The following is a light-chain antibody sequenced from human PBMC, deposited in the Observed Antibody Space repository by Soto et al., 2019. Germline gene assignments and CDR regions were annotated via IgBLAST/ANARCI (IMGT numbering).Light chain of an antibody. CDR3: QQYNNWPPWT. CDR1: QSVSSN. J-gene: IGKJ1*01. CDR2: GAS. V-gene: IGKV3-15*01. Sequence: EIVMTQSPATLSVSPLERSTLSCRASQSVSSNLAWYQQKPGQAPRLLIYGASTRATGIPARFSGSGSGTEFTLTISSLQSEDFAVYYCQQYNNWPPWTFGQGTKVDI.